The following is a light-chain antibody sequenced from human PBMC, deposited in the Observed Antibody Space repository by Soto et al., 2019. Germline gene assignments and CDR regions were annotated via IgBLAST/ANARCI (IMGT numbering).Light chain of an antibody. Sequence: DIQMTQSPSSVSASVGDRVTITCRASQAISTWLAWYQQKPGKAPKLLIYAASNLQTGVPSRFSGCGYGTDFPLTISSLHPEDFATYYCQHANSFPRTFCQGTKVKIK. J-gene: IGKJ1*01. CDR2: AAS. CDR1: QAISTW. CDR3: QHANSFPRT. V-gene: IGKV1D-12*01.